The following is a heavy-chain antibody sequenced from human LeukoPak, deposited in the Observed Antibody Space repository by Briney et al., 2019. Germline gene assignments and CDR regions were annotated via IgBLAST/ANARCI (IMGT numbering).Heavy chain of an antibody. J-gene: IGHJ5*02. D-gene: IGHD2-15*01. V-gene: IGHV3-74*01. CDR1: GFTFSRYW. CDR3: ATAGGDGSRMGFDP. Sequence: QAGGSLRLSCADSGFTFSRYWMHWVRQTPGKGLVWVSCISADGSVTRYADSVKGRFTISRDNTKSTLYLQMHGLRAEDTAVYYCATAGGDGSRMGFDPWGQGTLVTVSS. CDR2: ISADGSVT.